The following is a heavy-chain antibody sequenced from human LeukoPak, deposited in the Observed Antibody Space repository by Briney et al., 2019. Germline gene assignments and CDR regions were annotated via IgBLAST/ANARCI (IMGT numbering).Heavy chain of an antibody. V-gene: IGHV4-38-2*02. D-gene: IGHD6-6*01. Sequence: SETLSLTCTVSGYSISSGYYWGWIRQPPGKGLEWIGSIYHSGSTYYNPSLKSRVTISVDTSKNQFSLKLSSVTAADTAVYYCARSGSIAARPGYMDVWGKGTTVTVSS. J-gene: IGHJ6*03. CDR2: IYHSGST. CDR3: ARSGSIAARPGYMDV. CDR1: GYSISSGYY.